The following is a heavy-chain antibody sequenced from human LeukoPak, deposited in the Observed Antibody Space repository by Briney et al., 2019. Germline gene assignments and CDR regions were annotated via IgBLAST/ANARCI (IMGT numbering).Heavy chain of an antibody. V-gene: IGHV4-59*01. CDR2: IYYSGST. CDR1: GGSISSYY. Sequence: PSETLSLTCTVSGGSISSYYWSWSRQPPGKGLEWIGYIYYSGSTNYNPSLKSRVTISVDTSKNQFSLKLSSVTAADTAVYYCARDSGSYLHLDYWGQGTLVTVSS. J-gene: IGHJ4*02. D-gene: IGHD1-26*01. CDR3: ARDSGSYLHLDY.